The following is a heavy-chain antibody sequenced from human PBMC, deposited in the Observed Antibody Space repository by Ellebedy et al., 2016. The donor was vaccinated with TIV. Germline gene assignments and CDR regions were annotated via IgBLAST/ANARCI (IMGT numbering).Heavy chain of an antibody. Sequence: PGGSLRLSCAVSGFTTFENHAMSWVRQAPGKGLEWVSSITGSSGVTYYADSVKGRFTISRDNAKNSLYLQMNSLRAEDTAVYYCARKVPAPTTVPPNWYFDLWGRGTPVTVSS. CDR2: ITGSSGVT. V-gene: IGHV3-23*01. J-gene: IGHJ2*01. CDR3: ARKVPAPTTVPPNWYFDL. CDR1: GFTTFENHA. D-gene: IGHD4-17*01.